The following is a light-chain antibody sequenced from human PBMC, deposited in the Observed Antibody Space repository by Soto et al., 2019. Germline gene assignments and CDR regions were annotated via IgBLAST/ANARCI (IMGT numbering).Light chain of an antibody. Sequence: QAVVTQETSLTVSPGGTVTLTCGSSTGDVTSGHYLYWFQQKPGQAPRTLIYDTNNRHSWTPARFSGSLLGGKAALTLSGAQHDDEAESYCLLSCTGAVLFGGGTKLTVL. J-gene: IGLJ2*01. V-gene: IGLV7-46*01. CDR2: DTN. CDR3: LLSCTGAVL. CDR1: TGDVTSGHY.